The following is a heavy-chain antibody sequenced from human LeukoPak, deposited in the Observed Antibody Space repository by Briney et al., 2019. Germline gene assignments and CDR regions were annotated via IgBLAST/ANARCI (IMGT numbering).Heavy chain of an antibody. CDR1: GFTFSSYE. CDR2: ISAGSSAI. J-gene: IGHJ5*02. D-gene: IGHD3-10*01. V-gene: IGHV3-48*02. CDR3: VRDAPAMVRGAWFDP. Sequence: PGGSLRLSCAASGFTFSSYEMNWVRQAPGKGLEWLSYISAGSSAIYYADSVKGRFTISRENAKESLYLQMNTLRNDDTAVYYCVRDAPAMVRGAWFDPWGQGTLVTVSS.